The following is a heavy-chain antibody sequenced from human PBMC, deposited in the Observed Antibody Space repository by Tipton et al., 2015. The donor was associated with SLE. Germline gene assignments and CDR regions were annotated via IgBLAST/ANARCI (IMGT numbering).Heavy chain of an antibody. J-gene: IGHJ4*02. CDR3: ARDSAGLFDY. V-gene: IGHV3-48*01. Sequence: SLRLSCAASGFTFSSYSMNWVRQAPGKGLEWVSYISSSSSTIYYADSVKGRFTISRDNAKNSLYLQMNSLRAEDTAVYYCARDSAGLFDYWGQRTLVTVSS. D-gene: IGHD6-13*01. CDR1: GFTFSSYS. CDR2: ISSSSSTI.